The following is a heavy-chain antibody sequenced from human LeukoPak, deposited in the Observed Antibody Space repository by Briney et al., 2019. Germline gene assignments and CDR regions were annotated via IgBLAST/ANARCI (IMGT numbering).Heavy chain of an antibody. V-gene: IGHV1-69*01. Sequence: SVKVSCKASGGTFSSYAISWVRQAPGQGLEWMGGIIPIFGTANYAQKFQGRVTITADESTSTAYMELSSLTSEDPAVYYCAREPHLLWELPLIDYWGQGTLVTVSS. CDR2: IIPIFGTA. CDR1: GGTFSSYA. D-gene: IGHD1-26*01. CDR3: AREPHLLWELPLIDY. J-gene: IGHJ4*02.